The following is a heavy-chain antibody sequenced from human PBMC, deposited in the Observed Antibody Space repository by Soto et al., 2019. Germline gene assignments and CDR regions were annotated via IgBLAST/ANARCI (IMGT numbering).Heavy chain of an antibody. J-gene: IGHJ4*02. V-gene: IGHV4-30-4*01. CDR2: IYYSGST. CDR3: AGGDDSSGYSLGY. CDR1: GGSISSGDYY. D-gene: IGHD3-22*01. Sequence: QVQLQESGPGLVKPSQTLSLTCTVSGGSISSGDYYWSWIRQPPGKGLGWIGYIYYSGSTYYNPSLKSRVTISVDTSKNQFSLKLSSVTAADTAVYYCAGGDDSSGYSLGYWGQGPLVTVSS.